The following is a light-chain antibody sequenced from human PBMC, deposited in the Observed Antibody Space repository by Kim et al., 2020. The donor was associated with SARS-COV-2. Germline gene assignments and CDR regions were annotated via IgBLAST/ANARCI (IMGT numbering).Light chain of an antibody. CDR2: DVS. CDR1: SSDVGGYNY. V-gene: IGLV2-14*03. J-gene: IGLJ1*01. CDR3: SSYRSSGYV. Sequence: QSALTQPASVSGSPGQSNTISCTGTSSDVGGYNYVSWYQQYPGKAPKHMIYDVSKRPSGVSNRFSGPKSGNTASLTISGLQAEDEADYYCSSYRSSGYVFGTGTNVTFL.